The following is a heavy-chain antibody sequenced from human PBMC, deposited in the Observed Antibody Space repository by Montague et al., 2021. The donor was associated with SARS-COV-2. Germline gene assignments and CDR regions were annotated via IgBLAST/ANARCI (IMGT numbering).Heavy chain of an antibody. J-gene: IGHJ4*01. D-gene: IGHD1-14*01. Sequence: PALVKPTQTLTLTCAFSGFSLSSTGVGVGWLRQPPGKSLEWLTLIYWDDDKRYNLSLSSRLAITKDTSKNQAVLTLTNLNAADPATYYCAQANATGAWPIDFWGQGTLVTVSS. V-gene: IGHV2-5*02. CDR3: AQANATGAWPIDF. CDR2: IYWDDDK. CDR1: GFSLSSTGVG.